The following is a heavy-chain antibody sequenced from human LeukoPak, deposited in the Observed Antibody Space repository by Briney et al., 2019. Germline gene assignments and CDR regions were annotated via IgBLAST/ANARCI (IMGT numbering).Heavy chain of an antibody. CDR1: GFTFSSYS. V-gene: IGHV3-21*01. CDR3: ARGALDAATPFDS. Sequence: GGSLRLSCTASGFTFSSYSMNWVRQAPGKGLEWVSSISSSSSYIYYADSLKGRFTISRDNAKKSVYLQMNSLRAEDTAVYYCARGALDAATPFDSWGQGTLVTVSS. D-gene: IGHD2-15*01. J-gene: IGHJ5*01. CDR2: ISSSSSYI.